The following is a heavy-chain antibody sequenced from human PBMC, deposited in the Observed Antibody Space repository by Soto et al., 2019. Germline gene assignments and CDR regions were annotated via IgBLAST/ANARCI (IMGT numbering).Heavy chain of an antibody. D-gene: IGHD3-16*01. CDR1: GGSISSGDYY. Sequence: SETLSLTCTVSGGSISSGDYYWSWIRQPPGKGLEWIGYIYYSGSTYYNPSLKSRVTISVDTSKNQFSLKLSSVTAADTAVYYCARGKGGGSDAFDIWGQGTMVTVSS. V-gene: IGHV4-30-4*01. J-gene: IGHJ3*02. CDR3: ARGKGGGSDAFDI. CDR2: IYYSGST.